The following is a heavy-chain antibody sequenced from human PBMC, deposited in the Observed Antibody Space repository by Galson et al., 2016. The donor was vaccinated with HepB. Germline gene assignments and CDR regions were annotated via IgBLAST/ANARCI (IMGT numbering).Heavy chain of an antibody. CDR3: TRAFGGGYTYVYSF. D-gene: IGHD5-18*01. CDR1: GGTFSNYA. J-gene: IGHJ4*02. Sequence: SVKVSCKASGGTFSNYAISWVRQAPGQGLEWMGGIIPIFGTASYAQKFQGRVTITADESTSTAYMELSSLRSEDTAVYYCTRAFGGGYTYVYSFWGQGTLVTVSS. CDR2: IIPIFGTA. V-gene: IGHV1-69*13.